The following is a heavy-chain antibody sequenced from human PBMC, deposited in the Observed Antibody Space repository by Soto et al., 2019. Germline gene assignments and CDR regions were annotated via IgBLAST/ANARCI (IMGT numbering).Heavy chain of an antibody. CDR1: GFSLSTSGMC. Sequence: SGPTLVNPTQTLTLTCTFSGFSLSTSGMCVNWLRQPPGKALEWLARIDWDDDKYYSTSLKTRLTISKGTSKNQAVLTLTNVDPIDTATYYCARISAVTTFNFFDYWGQGTLVTVPQ. V-gene: IGHV2-70*11. CDR2: IDWDDDK. CDR3: ARISAVTTFNFFDY. D-gene: IGHD4-17*01. J-gene: IGHJ4*02.